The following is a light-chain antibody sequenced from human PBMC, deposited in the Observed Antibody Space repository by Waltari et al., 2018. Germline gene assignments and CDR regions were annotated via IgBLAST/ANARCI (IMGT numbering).Light chain of an antibody. J-gene: IGKJ4*01. CDR1: ESLVYSDGNTY. CDR2: NVS. CDR3: MQGTHWPLT. V-gene: IGKV2-30*01. Sequence: DVVMTQSPLSLPVTLGQPASLSCRSSESLVYSDGNTYLNWFQQRPGQSPRRLIYNVSNRDSGVPDRLSGSGSGTDFTLKISRVEAEDVGVYYCMQGTHWPLTFGGGTKVEIK.